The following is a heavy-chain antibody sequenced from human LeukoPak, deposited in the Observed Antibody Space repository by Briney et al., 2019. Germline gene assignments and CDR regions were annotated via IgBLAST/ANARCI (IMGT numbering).Heavy chain of an antibody. V-gene: IGHV4-34*01. Sequence: SETLSLTCAVYGGSFSGYYWSWIRQPPGKGLEWIGEINHSGSTNYNPSLKSRVTISVDTSKNQFSLKLSSVTAADTAVYFCARGSQVDDFWSGYRAPLDYWGQGTLVTVSS. CDR3: ARGSQVDDFWSGYRAPLDY. CDR2: INHSGST. J-gene: IGHJ4*02. D-gene: IGHD3-3*01. CDR1: GGSFSGYY.